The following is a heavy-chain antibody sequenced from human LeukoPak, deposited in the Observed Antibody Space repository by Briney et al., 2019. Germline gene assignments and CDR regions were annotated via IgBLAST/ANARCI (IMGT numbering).Heavy chain of an antibody. D-gene: IGHD3-16*01. CDR1: GYTFGNYW. Sequence: GESLRISCRGSGYTFGNYWIAWVRQMPGKGLEWMGIIYPGDSHTRYSPAFQDQVTISADKSISTAYLQWSSLQASDTGIYYCARLYTRLTRSIWGRFDHWGQGTLVTVSS. CDR2: IYPGDSHT. V-gene: IGHV5-51*01. CDR3: ARLYTRLTRSIWGRFDH. J-gene: IGHJ5*02.